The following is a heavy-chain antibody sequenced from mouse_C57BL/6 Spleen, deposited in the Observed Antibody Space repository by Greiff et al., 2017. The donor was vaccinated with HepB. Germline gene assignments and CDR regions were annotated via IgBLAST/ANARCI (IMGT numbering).Heavy chain of an antibody. J-gene: IGHJ2*01. CDR2: IYPRSGNT. D-gene: IGHD1-1*01. CDR3: AIYYYGSSPFDY. Sequence: VKLMESGAELARPGASVKLSCKASGYTFTSYGISWVKPRTGQGLEWIGEIYPRSGNTYYNEKFKGKATLTADKSSSTAYMELRSLTSEDSAVYFCAIYYYGSSPFDYWGQGTTLTVSS. CDR1: GYTFTSYG. V-gene: IGHV1-81*01.